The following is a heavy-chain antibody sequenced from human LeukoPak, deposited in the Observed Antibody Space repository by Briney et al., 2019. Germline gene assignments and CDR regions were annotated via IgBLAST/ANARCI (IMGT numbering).Heavy chain of an antibody. D-gene: IGHD4-11*01. V-gene: IGHV4-61*01. CDR2: INDSGST. Sequence: SQTLSLTCTVSGGSISSGSYYWSWIRQPPGKGLEWIGYINDSGSTNYNPSLKSRVTISVDKSKNQFSLKLSSVTAADTAVYYCARIPLQFPKGGWFDPWGQGTLVTVSS. J-gene: IGHJ5*02. CDR3: ARIPLQFPKGGWFDP. CDR1: GGSISSGSYY.